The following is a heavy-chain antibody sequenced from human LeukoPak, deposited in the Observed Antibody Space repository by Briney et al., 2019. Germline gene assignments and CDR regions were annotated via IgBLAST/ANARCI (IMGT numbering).Heavy chain of an antibody. CDR3: ARDGGLAAAGTAYYYMDV. J-gene: IGHJ6*03. V-gene: IGHV3-30*04. CDR1: GFTFSSYA. D-gene: IGHD6-13*01. Sequence: GGSLRLSCAASGFTFSSYAMHWVRQAPGKGLEWVAVISYDGSNKYYADSVKGRFTISSDNSKNTLYLQMNSLRAEDTAVYYCARDGGLAAAGTAYYYMDVWGKGTTVTISS. CDR2: ISYDGSNK.